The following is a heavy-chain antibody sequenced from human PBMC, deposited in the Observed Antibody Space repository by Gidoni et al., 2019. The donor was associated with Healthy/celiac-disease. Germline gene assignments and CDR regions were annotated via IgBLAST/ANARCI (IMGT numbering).Heavy chain of an antibody. CDR1: GCSISSYY. Sequence: QVQLQESGPGLVKPSETLSLTCTVSGCSISSYYWSWIRQPPGKGLEWIGYIYYSGSTNYNPALKSRVTISVDTSKNQFSLKLSSVTAADTAVYYCARDGKERGWFDPWGQGTLVTVSS. D-gene: IGHD2-15*01. CDR2: IYYSGST. V-gene: IGHV4-59*01. J-gene: IGHJ5*02. CDR3: ARDGKERGWFDP.